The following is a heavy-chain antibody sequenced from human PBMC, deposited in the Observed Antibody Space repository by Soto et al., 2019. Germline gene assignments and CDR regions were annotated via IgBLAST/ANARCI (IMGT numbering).Heavy chain of an antibody. CDR1: GGSIKSGDHY. J-gene: IGHJ6*02. CDR2: IYYRGST. Sequence: SETLSLTCSVSGGSIKSGDHYWSWIRQPPGKGLEWIGYIYYRGSTYYNPSLKSRVIISVDTSKNQFSLNLTSLTAADTAVYFCARALLDCASDDVRHYYGLDVWDPGTTVTVFS. D-gene: IGHD2-21*01. CDR3: ARALLDCASDDVRHYYGLDV. V-gene: IGHV4-30-4*01.